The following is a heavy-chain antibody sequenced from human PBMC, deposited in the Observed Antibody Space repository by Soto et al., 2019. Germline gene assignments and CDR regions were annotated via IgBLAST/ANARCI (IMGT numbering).Heavy chain of an antibody. V-gene: IGHV3-30*04. CDR2: ISHDGRNE. J-gene: IGHJ3*02. Sequence: QVQLVESGGGVVQPGRSLRLSCAASGFTFSGSAMHWVRQAPGKGLEWVAVISHDGRNEYYADSVKGRFTISRDNSKNTLYREGNTLRAEETAVYYCGRGREVDGGTSGAFDIWGQGTMVTLSS. D-gene: IGHD2-15*01. CDR1: GFTFSGSA. CDR3: GRGREVDGGTSGAFDI.